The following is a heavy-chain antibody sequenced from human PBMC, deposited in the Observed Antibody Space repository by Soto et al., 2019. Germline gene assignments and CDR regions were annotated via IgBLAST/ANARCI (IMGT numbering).Heavy chain of an antibody. D-gene: IGHD2-15*01. CDR3: AREGAPVVVAATPALDY. CDR2: IIPIFGTA. V-gene: IGHV1-69*12. J-gene: IGHJ4*02. CDR1: GGTFSSYA. Sequence: QVQLVQSGAEVKKPGSSVKVSCKASGGTFSSYAISWVRQAPGQGLEWMGGIIPIFGTANYAQKFQGRVTITADESTSTAYMELSSLRSEDTDVYYCAREGAPVVVAATPALDYWGQGTLVTVSS.